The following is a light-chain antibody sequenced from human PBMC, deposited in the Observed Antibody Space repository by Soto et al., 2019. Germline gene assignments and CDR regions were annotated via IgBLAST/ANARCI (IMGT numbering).Light chain of an antibody. V-gene: IGLV2-14*01. J-gene: IGLJ1*01. CDR1: SSDIGTYDH. CDR3: IAYTVSRYYV. CDR2: SVS. Sequence: QSVLTQPASVSGSPGQSITISCSGTSSDIGTYDHVAWFQQFPGKTTKLMIYSVSNRPSGVSYRFSGSKSGNTASLTISGLQAEDEADYYCIAYTVSRYYVFGTGTKVTVL.